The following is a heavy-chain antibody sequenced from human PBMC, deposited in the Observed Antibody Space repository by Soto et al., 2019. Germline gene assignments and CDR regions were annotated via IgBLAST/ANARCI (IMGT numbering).Heavy chain of an antibody. CDR3: ARAPGAIDAFDI. J-gene: IGHJ3*02. V-gene: IGHV6-1*01. CDR1: GDSVSSNSAA. Sequence: PSQPLSLTCAISGDSVSSNSAAWNWIRQSPSRGLEWLGRTYYRSKWYNDYAVSVKSRITFNPDTSKNQFSLQLNSVTPEDTAVYYCARAPGAIDAFDIWGQGTMVTVSS. D-gene: IGHD3-10*01. CDR2: TYYRSKWYN.